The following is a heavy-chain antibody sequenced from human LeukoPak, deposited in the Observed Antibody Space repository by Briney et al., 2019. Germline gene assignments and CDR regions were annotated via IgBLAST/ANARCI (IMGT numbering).Heavy chain of an antibody. Sequence: SVKVSCKASGGTFSSYAISWVRQAPGQGREWMGGIIPIFGTANYAQKFQGRVTITADESTSTAYMELSRLRPEDTAVYYCARATMVQGVFYYYYYMDVWGKGTTVTVSS. V-gene: IGHV1-69*13. D-gene: IGHD3-10*01. J-gene: IGHJ6*03. CDR3: ARATMVQGVFYYYYYMDV. CDR2: IIPIFGTA. CDR1: GGTFSSYA.